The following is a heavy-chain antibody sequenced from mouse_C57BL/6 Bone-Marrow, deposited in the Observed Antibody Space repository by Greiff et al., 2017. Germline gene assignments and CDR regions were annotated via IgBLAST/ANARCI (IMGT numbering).Heavy chain of an antibody. CDR3: ARGNFVLYYAMDY. Sequence: VQVVESGAELAKPGASVKLSCKASGYTFTSYWMHWVKQRPGQGLEWIGYINPSSGYTKYNQKFTYKATLTADKSSSTAYMQLRSLTSEDSAVYYCARGNFVLYYAMDYWGQGTSVTVSS. D-gene: IGHD2-1*01. J-gene: IGHJ4*01. V-gene: IGHV1-7*01. CDR1: GYTFTSYW. CDR2: INPSSGYT.